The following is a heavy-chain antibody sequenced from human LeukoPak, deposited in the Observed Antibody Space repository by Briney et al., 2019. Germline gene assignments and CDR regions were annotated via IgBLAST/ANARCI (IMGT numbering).Heavy chain of an antibody. CDR2: AYHSGST. V-gene: IGHV4-38-2*01. D-gene: IGHD3-10*01. J-gene: IGHJ4*02. Sequence: PSETLSLTCAVSGYSISSGFYWGWIRQPPGKGLKWIGSAYHSGSTYYNPSLKSRVTISVDTSKNQFSLKLSSVTAADTAIYYCARHGPLSGSGGYNNTWGQGTLVTVSS. CDR3: ARHGPLSGSGGYNNT. CDR1: GYSISSGFY.